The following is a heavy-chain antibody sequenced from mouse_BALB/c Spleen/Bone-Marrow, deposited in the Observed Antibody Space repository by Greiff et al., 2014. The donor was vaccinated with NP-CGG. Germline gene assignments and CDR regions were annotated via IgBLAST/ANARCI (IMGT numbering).Heavy chain of an antibody. V-gene: IGHV14-3*02. D-gene: IGHD1-1*01. Sequence: DVKLVESGAELVKPGASVKSSCTASGFNIKDTYMHWVKQRPEQGLEWIGRIDPANGNTKYDPKFQSKATITADTSSNTAYLQLSSLTSEDTAVYYCAPYYYGSSQFAYWGQGTLVTVSA. CDR1: GFNIKDTY. CDR2: IDPANGNT. CDR3: APYYYGSSQFAY. J-gene: IGHJ3*01.